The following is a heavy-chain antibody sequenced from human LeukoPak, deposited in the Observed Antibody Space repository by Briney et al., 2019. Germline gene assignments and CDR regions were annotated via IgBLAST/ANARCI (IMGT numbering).Heavy chain of an antibody. J-gene: IGHJ4*02. Sequence: TPSQTLSLTCTVSGGSINNGGYHWSWIRQHPGKGLEWIGYIYYSGSSYYNPSLRSRVTISVDTSKNHFSLKLSSVTAADTAVYYCARNRDGYNSFDYWGQGTLVTVSS. D-gene: IGHD5-24*01. CDR2: IYYSGSS. V-gene: IGHV4-31*03. CDR3: ARNRDGYNSFDY. CDR1: GGSINNGGYH.